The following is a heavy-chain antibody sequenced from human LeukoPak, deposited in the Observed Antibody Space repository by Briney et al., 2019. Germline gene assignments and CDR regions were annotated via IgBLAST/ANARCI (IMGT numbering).Heavy chain of an antibody. CDR2: IGTAGDT. Sequence: GGSLRLSCAASGFTFSSYDMHWGRQATGKGLEWVSAIGTAGDTYYPGSVKGRFTISRENAKNSLYLQMNSLRAGDTAVYYCAREGRTEAYYYGMDVWGQGTTVTVSS. J-gene: IGHJ6*02. D-gene: IGHD1-1*01. CDR1: GFTFSSYD. V-gene: IGHV3-13*01. CDR3: AREGRTEAYYYGMDV.